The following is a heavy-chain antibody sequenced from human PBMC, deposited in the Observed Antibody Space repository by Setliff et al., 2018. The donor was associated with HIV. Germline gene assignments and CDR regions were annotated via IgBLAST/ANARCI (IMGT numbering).Heavy chain of an antibody. CDR2: IKSEAGGGTA. CDR3: ATDPNEPYYYDDSAYYNSLDY. Sequence: GESLKISCAASGFTFSNAWMSWVRQAPGKGREWVGRIKSEAGGGTADYAAPVKGRFAISRDDSKNTLYLQMNSLKTEDTAVYYCATDPNEPYYYDDSAYYNSLDYWGQGALVTVSS. D-gene: IGHD3-22*01. V-gene: IGHV3-15*01. CDR1: GFTFSNAW. J-gene: IGHJ4*02.